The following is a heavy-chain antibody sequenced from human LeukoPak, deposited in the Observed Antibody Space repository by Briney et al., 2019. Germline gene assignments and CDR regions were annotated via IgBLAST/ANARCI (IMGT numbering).Heavy chain of an antibody. V-gene: IGHV3-20*04. Sequence: GGSLRLSCAASGFTFSNAWMSWVRQAPGKGLEWVSGINWNGGSTGYADSVKGRFTISRDNAKNSLYLQMNSLRAEDTALYYCARKWSSEITIFGVVIDYWGQGTLVTVSS. J-gene: IGHJ4*02. CDR2: INWNGGST. CDR1: GFTFSNAW. D-gene: IGHD3-3*01. CDR3: ARKWSSEITIFGVVIDY.